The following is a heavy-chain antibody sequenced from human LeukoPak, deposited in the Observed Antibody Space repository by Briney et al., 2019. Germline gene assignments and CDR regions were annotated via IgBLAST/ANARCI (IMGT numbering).Heavy chain of an antibody. CDR2: IIPILGIA. CDR1: GGTFSSYA. J-gene: IGHJ5*02. D-gene: IGHD3-10*01. CDR3: ARNYGSGSYYLYSP. V-gene: IGHV1-69*04. Sequence: ASVNVSCKASGGTFSSYAISWVRQAPGQGLEWMGRIIPILGIANYAQKFQGRVTITADKSTSTAYMELSSLRSEDTAVYYCARNYGSGSYYLYSPWGQGTLVTVSS.